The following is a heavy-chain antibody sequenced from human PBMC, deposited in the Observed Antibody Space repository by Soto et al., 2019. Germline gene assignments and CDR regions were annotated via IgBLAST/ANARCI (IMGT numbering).Heavy chain of an antibody. CDR2: IIPIFGTA. D-gene: IGHD2-2*01. CDR3: ARGYCSSTSCWFDP. J-gene: IGHJ5*02. Sequence: SVKVSCKASGGTFSSYAISWVRQAPGQGLEWMGGIIPIFGTANYAQKFQGRVTITADKSTSTAYMELSSLRSEDTAVYYCARGYCSSTSCWFDPWGQGTLVTVSS. CDR1: GGTFSSYA. V-gene: IGHV1-69*06.